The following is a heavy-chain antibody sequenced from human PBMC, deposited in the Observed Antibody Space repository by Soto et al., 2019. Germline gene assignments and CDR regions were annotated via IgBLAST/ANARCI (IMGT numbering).Heavy chain of an antibody. Sequence: ASVKVSCKASGYTFTSYGISWVRQAPGQGLEWMGWISAYNGNTNYAQKLQGRVTMTTDTSTSTAYMELRSLRSDDTAVYYCARDPPGLMVYALYYYYYMNVWGKGTTVTVSS. CDR3: ARDPPGLMVYALYYYYYMNV. CDR2: ISAYNGNT. D-gene: IGHD2-8*01. CDR1: GYTFTSYG. J-gene: IGHJ6*03. V-gene: IGHV1-18*01.